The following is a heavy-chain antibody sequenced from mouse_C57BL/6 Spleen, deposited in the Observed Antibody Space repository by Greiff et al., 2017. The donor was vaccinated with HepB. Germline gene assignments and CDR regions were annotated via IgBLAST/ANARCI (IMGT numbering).Heavy chain of an antibody. V-gene: IGHV1-15*01. CDR3: TRDGYYGSSYLYYYAMDY. Sequence: QVHVKQSGAELVRPGASVTLSCKASGYTFTDYEMHWVKQTPVHGLEWIGAIDPETGGTAYNQKFKGKAILTADKSSSTAYMELRSLTSEDSAVYYCTRDGYYGSSYLYYYAMDYWGQGTSVTVSS. CDR1: GYTFTDYE. CDR2: IDPETGGT. J-gene: IGHJ4*01. D-gene: IGHD1-1*01.